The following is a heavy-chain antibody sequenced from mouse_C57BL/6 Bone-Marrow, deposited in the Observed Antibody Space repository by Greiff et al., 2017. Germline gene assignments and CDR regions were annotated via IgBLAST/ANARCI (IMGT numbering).Heavy chain of an antibody. V-gene: IGHV5-15*01. D-gene: IGHD2-4*01. J-gene: IGHJ4*01. CDR1: GFTFSDYG. CDR2: ISNLAYSI. Sequence: EVKLVESGGGLVQPGGSLKLSCAASGFTFSDYGMAWVRQAPRKGPEWVAFISNLAYSIYYADTVTGRFTISRENAKNTLYLEMSSLRSEDTAMYYCARRVLRRGYAMDYWGQGTSVTVSS. CDR3: ARRVLRRGYAMDY.